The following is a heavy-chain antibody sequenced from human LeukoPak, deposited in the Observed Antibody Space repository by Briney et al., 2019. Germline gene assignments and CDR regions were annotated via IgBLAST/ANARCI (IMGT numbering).Heavy chain of an antibody. J-gene: IGHJ4*02. CDR2: ISGSGDIT. V-gene: IGHV3-64D*06. CDR3: VKRDGYKYDY. Sequence: GSLRLSCSASGFTFSSYTMHWVRQAPGKGLEYVSAISGSGDITKYADSVKGRFTISRDNSKNTLHLQMSSLRAGDTAVYYCVKRDGYKYDYWGQGTLVTVSS. CDR1: GFTFSSYT. D-gene: IGHD5-24*01.